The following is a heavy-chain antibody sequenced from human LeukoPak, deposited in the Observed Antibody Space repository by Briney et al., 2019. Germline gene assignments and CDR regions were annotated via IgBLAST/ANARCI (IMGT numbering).Heavy chain of an antibody. D-gene: IGHD3-10*01. V-gene: IGHV3-48*03. CDR2: ISSSGSTI. CDR1: GFTFSSYE. Sequence: TGGSLRLSCAASGFTFSSYEMNWVGQAPGKGLEWVSYISSSGSTIYYADSVKGRFTISRDSSKNMLYLQMNILRAEDTAIYYCAKDGIDSGDPNGFDPWGQETLVTVSS. CDR3: AKDGIDSGDPNGFDP. J-gene: IGHJ5*02.